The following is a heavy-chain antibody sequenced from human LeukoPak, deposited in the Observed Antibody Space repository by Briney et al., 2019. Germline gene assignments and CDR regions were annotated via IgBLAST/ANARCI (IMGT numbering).Heavy chain of an antibody. CDR1: GGSISSYY. D-gene: IGHD6-13*01. Sequence: PSETLSLTCTVSGGSISSYYWSWIRQPPGKGLEWIGYIYYSGSTNYNPSLKSRVTISVDTSKNQFSLKLSSVTAADTAVYYCARVHSSSRNWFDPWGQGTLVTVSS. J-gene: IGHJ5*02. CDR3: ARVHSSSRNWFDP. CDR2: IYYSGST. V-gene: IGHV4-59*01.